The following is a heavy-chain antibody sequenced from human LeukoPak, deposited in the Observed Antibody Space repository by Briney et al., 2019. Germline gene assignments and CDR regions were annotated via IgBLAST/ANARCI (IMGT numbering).Heavy chain of an antibody. CDR2: ISGGGVTT. CDR3: ARDLYTSSWPRADY. V-gene: IGHV3-23*01. D-gene: IGHD6-13*01. Sequence: GGSLRLSCAASGFTFSSFAMTWVRQAPGKGLEWVSSISGGGVTTYYADSVKGRFTIPRDNSKNTMYLQMNSLRAEDTAVYYCARDLYTSSWPRADYWGQGTLVTVSS. J-gene: IGHJ4*02. CDR1: GFTFSSFA.